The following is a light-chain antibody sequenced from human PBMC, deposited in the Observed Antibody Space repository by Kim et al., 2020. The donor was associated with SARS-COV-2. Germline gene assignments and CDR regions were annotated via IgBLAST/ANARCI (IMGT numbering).Light chain of an antibody. CDR1: QGISSW. V-gene: IGKV1-12*01. CDR3: QQANSFPLT. CDR2: AAA. J-gene: IGKJ4*01. Sequence: ASGGDSGNINCRASQGISSWLAWYQQKPGIAPKLLIYAAASVQSGGPSRFSGSGSGKDFILTISSLQPEDFATYYGQQANSFPLTFGGGTKVDIK.